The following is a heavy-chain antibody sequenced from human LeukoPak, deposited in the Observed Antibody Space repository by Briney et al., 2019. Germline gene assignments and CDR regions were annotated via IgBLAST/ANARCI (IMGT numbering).Heavy chain of an antibody. CDR2: SRNKASSYTT. CDR3: GIIAINANNGMDV. Sequence: QPGGSQRLSCAASRFKFSDLYIDRVRPAPGKGLEGVVRSRNKASSYTTEYAASVEGRLTISRDVSESSLYLQMNSLRTEDTAVYYCGIIAINANNGMDVWGQGTTVTVSS. CDR1: RFKFSDLY. D-gene: IGHD1/OR15-1a*01. V-gene: IGHV3-72*01. J-gene: IGHJ6*02.